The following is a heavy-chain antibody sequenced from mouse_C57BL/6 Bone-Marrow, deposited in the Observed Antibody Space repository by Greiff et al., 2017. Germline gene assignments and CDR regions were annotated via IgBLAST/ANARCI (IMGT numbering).Heavy chain of an antibody. CDR1: GYTFTSYG. J-gene: IGHJ3*01. Sequence: VQLKESGAELARPGASVKLSCKASGYTFTSYGISWVKQRTGQGLEWIGEIYPRSGNTYYNEKFKGKATLTADKSSSTAYMELRSLTSEDSAVYFCAYYYGSSYVFAYWGQGTLVTVSA. V-gene: IGHV1-81*01. D-gene: IGHD1-1*01. CDR2: IYPRSGNT. CDR3: AYYYGSSYVFAY.